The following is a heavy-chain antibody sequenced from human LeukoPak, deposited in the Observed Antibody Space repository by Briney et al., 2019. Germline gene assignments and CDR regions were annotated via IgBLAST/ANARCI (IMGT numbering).Heavy chain of an antibody. CDR1: GYIFTDYY. J-gene: IGHJ4*02. Sequence: ASVKVSCKASGYIFTDYYIHWVRQAPGQRPEWAGWINPKKGDTRYAQEFQGRVTMTRDTSISTAYMELSRLRSDDTAVYYCARGGRIAARPFDYWGQGTLVTVSS. D-gene: IGHD6-6*01. CDR2: INPKKGDT. V-gene: IGHV1-2*02. CDR3: ARGGRIAARPFDY.